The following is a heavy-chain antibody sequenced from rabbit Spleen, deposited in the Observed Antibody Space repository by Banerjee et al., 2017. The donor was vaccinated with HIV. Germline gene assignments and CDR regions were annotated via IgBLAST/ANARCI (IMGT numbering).Heavy chain of an antibody. CDR3: AREGWIDFIYPLGYFVF. CDR1: GFSFSGNLY. J-gene: IGHJ4*01. V-gene: IGHV1S45*01. CDR2: IYAIDSDGST. Sequence: QEQLVESGGDLVNPGTSLTLTCKASGFSFSGNLYICWVRQAPGKGLEWIACIYAIDSDGSTFYASWAKGRFTISKTSSTTVTLQMTSLTAADTATYFCAREGWIDFIYPLGYFVFWGPGTLVTVS. D-gene: IGHD7-1*01.